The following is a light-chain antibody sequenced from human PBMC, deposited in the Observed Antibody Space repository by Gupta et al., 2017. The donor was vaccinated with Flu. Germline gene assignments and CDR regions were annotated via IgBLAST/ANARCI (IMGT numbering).Light chain of an antibody. Sequence: GDRVTITCRASQGISNYLAGYQQKPGKVPKLLIYAASTLQSGVPSRFSGSGSGTDFTLTISSLQPEDVATYYCQKYNSAPRTFGQGTKLEIK. CDR2: AAS. CDR3: QKYNSAPRT. V-gene: IGKV1-27*01. J-gene: IGKJ2*01. CDR1: QGISNY.